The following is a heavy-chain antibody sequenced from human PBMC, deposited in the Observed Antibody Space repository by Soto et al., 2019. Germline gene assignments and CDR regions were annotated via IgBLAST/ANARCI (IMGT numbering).Heavy chain of an antibody. CDR2: IYPGDSDT. Sequence: GESLKISCKGSGYSFTSYWIGWVRQMPGKGLEWMGIIYPGDSDTRYSPSFQSQVTISADKSISTAYLQWSSLKASDTAMYYCARSRIAARTYYYYYYGMDVWGQGTTVTVSS. V-gene: IGHV5-51*01. CDR1: GYSFTSYW. J-gene: IGHJ6*02. D-gene: IGHD6-6*01. CDR3: ARSRIAARTYYYYYYGMDV.